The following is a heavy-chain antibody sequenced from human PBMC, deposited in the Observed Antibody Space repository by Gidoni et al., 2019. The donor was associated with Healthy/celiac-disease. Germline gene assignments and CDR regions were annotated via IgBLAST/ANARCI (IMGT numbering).Heavy chain of an antibody. CDR1: GFSLSTSGVG. CDR2: IYWNDDK. J-gene: IGHJ5*02. D-gene: IGHD6-13*01. V-gene: IGHV2-5*01. Sequence: QITLKESGPTLVKPTQTLTLSCPFSGFSLSTSGVGVGWIRQPPGKALEWLALIYWNDDKRYSPSLKSRLTITKDTSKNQVVLTMTNMDPVDTATYYCAHGCIAAAVKGWFDPWGQGTLVTVSS. CDR3: AHGCIAAAVKGWFDP.